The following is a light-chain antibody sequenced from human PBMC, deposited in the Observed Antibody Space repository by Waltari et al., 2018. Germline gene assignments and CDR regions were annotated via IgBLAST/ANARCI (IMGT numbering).Light chain of an antibody. J-gene: IGLJ2*01. CDR2: EDT. Sequence: QSALTQPASLSGSPGQSITISCTGTSNDIGSSNFVSWYQHHPGNGPKAIIYEDTMRPSGVSNRFCGAKACNTASVTISGLQPEDEADYYCCSYGGRTNLIFGGGTKLTVL. CDR1: SNDIGSSNF. V-gene: IGLV2-23*01. CDR3: CSYGGRTNLI.